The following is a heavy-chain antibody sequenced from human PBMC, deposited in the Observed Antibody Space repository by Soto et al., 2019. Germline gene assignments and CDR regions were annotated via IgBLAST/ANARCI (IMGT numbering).Heavy chain of an antibody. V-gene: IGHV3-53*04. J-gene: IGHJ6*03. CDR3: ARAPSGYCSGGSCYSRGEGYYYYYMDV. D-gene: IGHD2-15*01. Sequence: GGSLRLSCAASGFTVSSNYMSWVRQAPGKGLEWVSVIYSGGSTYYADSVKGRFTISRHNSKNTLYLQMNSLRAEDTAVYYCARAPSGYCSGGSCYSRGEGYYYYYMDVWGKGTTVTVSS. CDR1: GFTVSSNY. CDR2: IYSGGST.